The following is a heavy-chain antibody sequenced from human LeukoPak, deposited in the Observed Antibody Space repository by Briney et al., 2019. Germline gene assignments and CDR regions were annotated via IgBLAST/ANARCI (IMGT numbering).Heavy chain of an antibody. D-gene: IGHD3-16*01. J-gene: IGHJ3*02. V-gene: IGHV1-8*01. Sequence: GASVKVSCKASGYTCTSYDINWVRQATGQGLVWLGWMNPNSGNTGYAQKFQGRVTMTRNTSISTAYMELSSLRSEDTAVYYCARGVRWGGDAFDIWGQGTMVTVSS. CDR1: GYTCTSYD. CDR2: MNPNSGNT. CDR3: ARGVRWGGDAFDI.